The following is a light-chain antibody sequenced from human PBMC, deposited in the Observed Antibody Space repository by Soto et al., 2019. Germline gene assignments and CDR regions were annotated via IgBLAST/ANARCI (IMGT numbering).Light chain of an antibody. V-gene: IGKV3-15*01. Sequence: EIVLTQSPVTLSVSPGERATLFCRASQSASTNLAWYQHKPGQAPRLLIYGASTRATAIPARFSGSGSGTEFTLTINILESEDFAVYYCQHYNSWPRIAFGQGTRLEIK. CDR1: QSASTN. CDR2: GAS. J-gene: IGKJ5*01. CDR3: QHYNSWPRIA.